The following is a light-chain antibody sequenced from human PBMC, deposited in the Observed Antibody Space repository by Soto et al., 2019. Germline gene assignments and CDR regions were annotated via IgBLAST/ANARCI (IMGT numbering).Light chain of an antibody. CDR3: QSYDRRLSGGV. J-gene: IGLJ3*02. V-gene: IGLV1-40*01. CDR1: SSNIGAGYH. CDR2: ANN. Sequence: QAVVTQPPSVSGAPGQRVTISCTGSSSNIGAGYHVHWYQHLPGTAPKLLIYANNIRPSGVPDRFSGSQSGTSASLAITGLQADDEAVYYCQSYDRRLSGGVFGGGTKVTVL.